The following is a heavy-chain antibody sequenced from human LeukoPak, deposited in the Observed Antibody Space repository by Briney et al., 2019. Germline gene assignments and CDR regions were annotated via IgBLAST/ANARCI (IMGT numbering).Heavy chain of an antibody. CDR3: AKTGFGSSSWYGKYYFDY. J-gene: IGHJ4*02. CDR1: GFTFGDYA. Sequence: GGSLRLSCTASGFTFGDYAMSWVRQAPGKGLEWVSAISGSGGSTYYADSVKGRFTISRDNSKNTLYLQMNSLRAEDTAVYYCAKTGFGSSSWYGKYYFDYWGQGTLVTVSS. CDR2: ISGSGGST. D-gene: IGHD6-13*01. V-gene: IGHV3-23*01.